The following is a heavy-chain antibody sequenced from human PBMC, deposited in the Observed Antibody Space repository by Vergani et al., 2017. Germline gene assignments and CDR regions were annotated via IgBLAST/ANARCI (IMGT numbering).Heavy chain of an antibody. CDR2: IYYSGST. J-gene: IGHJ2*01. D-gene: IGHD4-23*01. CDR3: ATDIGTFGNGYFDL. Sequence: QVQLQESGPGLVKPSETLSLTCSVSGGSISSYYWSWIRQPPGTGLEWLGYIYYSGSTNYNPSLKSRVTISVDTSKNQCSLKLSSVTAADAAVSYCATDIGTFGNGYFDLWGRGTLVTVSS. CDR1: GGSISSYY. V-gene: IGHV4-59*01.